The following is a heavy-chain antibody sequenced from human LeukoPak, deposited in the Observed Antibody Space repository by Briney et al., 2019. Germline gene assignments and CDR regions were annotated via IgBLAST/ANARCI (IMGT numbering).Heavy chain of an antibody. J-gene: IGHJ6*03. CDR3: ARCRSSSQAYYPYFMDV. CDR2: ITQSRSYI. D-gene: IGHD3-10*01. CDR1: GFTFSAYN. Sequence: GGSLRLSCAASGFTFSAYNMNWLRQAPGKGLEWVSSITQSRSYIYYVDSVKGRFTISRDNAKNSLYLQMKSLRAEDKAVYYCARCRSSSQAYYPYFMDVWGKGTMVTVSS. V-gene: IGHV3-21*01.